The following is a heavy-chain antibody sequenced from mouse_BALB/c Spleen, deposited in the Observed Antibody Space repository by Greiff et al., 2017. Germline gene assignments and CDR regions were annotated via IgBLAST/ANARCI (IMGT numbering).Heavy chain of an antibody. CDR1: GFTFSSFG. CDR3: ARSGYDYDVYYAMDY. V-gene: IGHV5-17*02. D-gene: IGHD2-4*01. J-gene: IGHJ4*01. CDR2: ISSGSSTI. Sequence: DVMLVESGGGLVQPGGSRKLSCAASGFTFSSFGMHWVRQAPEKGLEWVAYISSGSSTIYYADTVKGRFTISRDNPKNTLFLQMTSLRSEDTAMYYCARSGYDYDVYYAMDYWGQGTSVTVSS.